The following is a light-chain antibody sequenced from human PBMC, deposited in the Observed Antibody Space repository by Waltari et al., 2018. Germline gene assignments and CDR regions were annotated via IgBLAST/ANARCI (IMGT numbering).Light chain of an antibody. V-gene: IGLV4-69*01. Sequence: QLVLTKSPSASASLGASVKLTCTLSSGHSSNVIAWLPQQPEKGPRYLMKVNSDGSHSKGDEIPDRFSGSSSGAERYLTISSVQPEDEADYYCQTGGHGTWVFGGGTKLTVL. J-gene: IGLJ3*02. CDR3: QTGGHGTWV. CDR2: VNSDGSH. CDR1: SGHSSNV.